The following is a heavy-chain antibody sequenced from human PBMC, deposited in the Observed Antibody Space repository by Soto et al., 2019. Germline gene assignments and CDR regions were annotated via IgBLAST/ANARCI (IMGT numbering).Heavy chain of an antibody. Sequence: EVQLVESGGGLVKPGGSLRLSCAASGFTFSSYSMNWVRQAPGKGLEWVSSISSSSSYIYYADSVKGRFTISRDNAKNSLYLQMNSLRAEDTAVYYCARFWDCSGGSCYSGPYFDYWGQGTLVTVSS. D-gene: IGHD2-15*01. V-gene: IGHV3-21*01. J-gene: IGHJ4*02. CDR1: GFTFSSYS. CDR2: ISSSSSYI. CDR3: ARFWDCSGGSCYSGPYFDY.